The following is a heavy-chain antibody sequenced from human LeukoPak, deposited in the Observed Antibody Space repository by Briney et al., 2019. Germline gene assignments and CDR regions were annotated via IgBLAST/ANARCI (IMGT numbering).Heavy chain of an antibody. V-gene: IGHV1-69*05. J-gene: IGHJ4*02. CDR2: IIPIFGTA. CDR1: GGTFSSYA. D-gene: IGHD1-26*01. Sequence: SVKVSCKASGGTFSSYAISWVRQAPGQELEWMGGIIPIFGTANYAQKFQGRVTITTDESTSTACMELSSLRSEDTAVYYCAGSVPSQWELLDYWGQGTLVTVSS. CDR3: AGSVPSQWELLDY.